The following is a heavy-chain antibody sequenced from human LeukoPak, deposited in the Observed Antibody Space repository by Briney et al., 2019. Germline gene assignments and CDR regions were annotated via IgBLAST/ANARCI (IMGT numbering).Heavy chain of an antibody. D-gene: IGHD6-13*01. Sequence: SETLSLTCAVYGGSFSGYYWSWIRQPPGKGLEWIGEINHSGSTNYNPSPKSRVTISVDTSKNQFSLKLSSVTAADTAVYYCARGLLLRSWYISQYFQHWGQGTLVTVSS. CDR1: GGSFSGYY. CDR3: ARGLLLRSWYISQYFQH. J-gene: IGHJ1*01. CDR2: INHSGST. V-gene: IGHV4-34*01.